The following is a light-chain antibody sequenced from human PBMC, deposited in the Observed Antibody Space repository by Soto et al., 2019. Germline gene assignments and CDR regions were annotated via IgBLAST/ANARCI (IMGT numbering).Light chain of an antibody. CDR1: QKISGY. Sequence: DIVFTQSPATLFLSAGQVATVACRASQKISGYLAWYQQKHGQAPRLLIYDASNRATGIPVRFSGMRSGTDYTLAVSSLEPEDIEVYFCQQRSNLPWTFGQGTKVDIK. CDR3: QQRSNLPWT. V-gene: IGKV3-11*01. J-gene: IGKJ1*01. CDR2: DAS.